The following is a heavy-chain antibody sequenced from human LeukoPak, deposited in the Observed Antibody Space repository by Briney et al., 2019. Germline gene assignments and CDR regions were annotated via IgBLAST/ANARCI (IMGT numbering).Heavy chain of an antibody. CDR2: INPSDGGA. CDR1: GYTFTSYY. CDR3: ARDGGYCGSTSCYALY. Sequence: ASVKVSCKASGYTFTSYYMHWVRQAPGQGLEWIGIINPSDGGASYAQKFQGRVTMTRDTSTGTVYMELSRLRSEDTAVYYCARDGGYCGSTSCYALYWGQGTLVTVSS. V-gene: IGHV1-46*01. D-gene: IGHD2-2*01. J-gene: IGHJ4*02.